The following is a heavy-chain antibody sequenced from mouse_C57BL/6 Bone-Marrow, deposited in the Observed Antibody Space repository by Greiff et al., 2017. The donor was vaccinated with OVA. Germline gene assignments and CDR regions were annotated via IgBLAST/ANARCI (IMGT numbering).Heavy chain of an antibody. CDR2: ISDGGSYT. Sequence: EVQVVESGGGLVKPGGSLKLSCAASGFTFSSYAMSWVRQTPEKRLEWVATISDGGSYTYYPDNVKGRFTISRDNAKNNLYLQMSHLKSEDTAMYYCARVLYGAMDYWGQGTSVTVSS. CDR1: GFTFSSYA. CDR3: ARVLYGAMDY. J-gene: IGHJ4*01. V-gene: IGHV5-4*01. D-gene: IGHD2-12*01.